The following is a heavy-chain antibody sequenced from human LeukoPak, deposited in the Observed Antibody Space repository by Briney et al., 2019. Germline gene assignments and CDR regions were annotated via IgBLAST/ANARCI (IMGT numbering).Heavy chain of an antibody. V-gene: IGHV3-23*01. CDR1: GFTFSSYA. D-gene: IGHD6-19*01. CDR3: AKGGAMADKYYQE. J-gene: IGHJ1*01. Sequence: GGSLRLSCAASGFTFSSYAMRWVRQAPGKGLEWVSSTTDSGSRSYYADSVKGRFTISRDNSKNMLYLQMNSLRAEDTAVYYCAKGGAMADKYYQEWGQGTLVTVSS. CDR2: TTDSGSRS.